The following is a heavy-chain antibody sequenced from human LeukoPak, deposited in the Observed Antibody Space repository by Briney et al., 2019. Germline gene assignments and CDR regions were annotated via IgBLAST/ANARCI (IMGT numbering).Heavy chain of an antibody. D-gene: IGHD5-18*01. Sequence: GGSLRLSCAASGFTFSSYSMNWVRQAPGKGLEWVSSISSSSSYIYYADSVKGRFTISRDNAKNSLYLQMSSLRAEDTAVYYCARDRWGYSYGGNWGQGTLVTVSS. CDR3: ARDRWGYSYGGN. V-gene: IGHV3-21*01. CDR1: GFTFSSYS. J-gene: IGHJ4*02. CDR2: ISSSSSYI.